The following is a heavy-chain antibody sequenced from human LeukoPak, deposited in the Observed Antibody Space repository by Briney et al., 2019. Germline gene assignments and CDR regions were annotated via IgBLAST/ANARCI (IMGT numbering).Heavy chain of an antibody. Sequence: SVKVSCKASGGTFSSYAISWVRQAPGQGLEWMGGMIPIFGTANYAQKFPGRVTITTDESTSTAYMELSSLRSEDTAVYSCARVKDCSGGSCYPPYNWFDPWGQGTLVTVSS. V-gene: IGHV1-69*05. D-gene: IGHD2-15*01. CDR1: GGTFSSYA. J-gene: IGHJ5*02. CDR3: ARVKDCSGGSCYPPYNWFDP. CDR2: MIPIFGTA.